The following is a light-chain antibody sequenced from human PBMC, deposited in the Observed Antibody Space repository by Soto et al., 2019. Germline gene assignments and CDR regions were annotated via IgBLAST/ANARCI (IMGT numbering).Light chain of an antibody. V-gene: IGLV2-14*01. CDR2: DVN. CDR1: SSDVGGYNY. Sequence: QSALTQPASVSGSPGQSSTISCTGTSSDVGGYNYVSWYQQHPGKAPKLMIYDVNNRPSGVSNRFSGSKSANTAALTISGLQAEDEADYYCSSYTGSSTYVVFGGGTKLTVL. CDR3: SSYTGSSTYVV. J-gene: IGLJ2*01.